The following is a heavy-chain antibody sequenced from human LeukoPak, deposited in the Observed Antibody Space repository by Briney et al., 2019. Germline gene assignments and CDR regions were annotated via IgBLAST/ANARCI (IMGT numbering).Heavy chain of an antibody. Sequence: KYGESLKISCKGSGYRFTSYWIGWVRQMPGKGLEWVGIIYPGDSNPRYSPSFQGQVTISADKSISTAYLQWSSLKASDTAMYYCATIPTGTDNWFDPWGQGTLVTVSS. D-gene: IGHD1-1*01. CDR3: ATIPTGTDNWFDP. CDR2: IYPGDSNP. CDR1: GYRFTSYW. V-gene: IGHV5-51*01. J-gene: IGHJ5*02.